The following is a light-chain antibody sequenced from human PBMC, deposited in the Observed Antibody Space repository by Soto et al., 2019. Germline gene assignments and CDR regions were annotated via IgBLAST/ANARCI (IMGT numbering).Light chain of an antibody. J-gene: IGKJ1*01. Sequence: VMTQSPATLSVYSGERATISCRASLTVGTNLAWYQQKPGQPPRLLIYGASTRATGIPARFSGSGSGTDFTLTIRSLQSEDFAVYYCQHHNNWPPGTFFQGTRLEIK. CDR1: LTVGTN. CDR3: QHHNNWPPGT. CDR2: GAS. V-gene: IGKV3-15*01.